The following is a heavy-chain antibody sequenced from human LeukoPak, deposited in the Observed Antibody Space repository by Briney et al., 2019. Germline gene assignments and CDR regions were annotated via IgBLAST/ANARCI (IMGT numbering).Heavy chain of an antibody. V-gene: IGHV4-59*01. J-gene: IGHJ4*02. D-gene: IGHD1-26*01. CDR2: IYYSGST. CDR1: GGSISSYY. Sequence: KPSETLSLTCTVSGGSISSYYWSWIRQPPGKGLEWIGYIYYSGSTNYNPSLKSRVTISVDTSKNQFSLKLRSVTAADTAVYYCARVDSGSYCLDYWGQGTLVTVSS. CDR3: ARVDSGSYCLDY.